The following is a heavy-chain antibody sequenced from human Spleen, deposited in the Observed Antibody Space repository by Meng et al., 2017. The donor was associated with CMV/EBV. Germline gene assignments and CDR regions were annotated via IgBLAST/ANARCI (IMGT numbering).Heavy chain of an antibody. CDR3: ALIVEAPMEGPGAFDI. CDR2: IYYSGST. CDR1: GGSVSSGSYY. D-gene: IGHD3-22*01. V-gene: IGHV4-61*01. J-gene: IGHJ3*02. Sequence: GSLRLSCTVSGGSVSSGSYYWSWIRQPPGKGLEWIGYIYYSGSTNYNPSLKSRVTISVDTSKNQFSLKLSSVTAADTAVYYCALIVEAPMEGPGAFDIWGQGTMVTVSS.